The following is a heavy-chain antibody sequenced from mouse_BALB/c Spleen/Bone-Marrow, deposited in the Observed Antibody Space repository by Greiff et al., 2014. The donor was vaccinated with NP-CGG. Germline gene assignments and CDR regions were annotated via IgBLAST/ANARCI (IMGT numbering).Heavy chain of an antibody. CDR1: GFNIKDTS. D-gene: IGHD1-1*01. CDR2: IDPANGDT. V-gene: IGHV14-3*02. CDR3: TNPSSCDGSSYWYFDV. Sequence: EVQLQQSGAELVKPGASVKLSCTASGFNIKDTSMHWVKQRPEQGLEWIGRIDPANGDTKYDPKFQGKATITADTSSNTAYLQLSSLTSEDTAVYYGTNPSSCDGSSYWYFDVWGAGTTVTVSS. J-gene: IGHJ1*01.